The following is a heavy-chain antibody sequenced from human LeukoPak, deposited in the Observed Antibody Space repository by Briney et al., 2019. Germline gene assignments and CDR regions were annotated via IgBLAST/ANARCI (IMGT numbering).Heavy chain of an antibody. CDR3: ARPSSGYGTAFDM. D-gene: IGHD3-22*01. J-gene: IGHJ3*02. V-gene: IGHV5-51*01. CDR1: GYRFTTYW. CDR2: IYPGDSDT. Sequence: GESLKISCKGSGYRFTTYWIGWVRQMPGKGLEWMGIIYPGDSDTRYSPSFQGQVTISADKSISTAYLQWGSLKASDTAMYYCARPSSGYGTAFDMWGQGTMVTVSS.